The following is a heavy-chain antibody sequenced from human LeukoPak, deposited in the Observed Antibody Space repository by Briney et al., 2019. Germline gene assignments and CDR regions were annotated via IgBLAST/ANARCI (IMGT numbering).Heavy chain of an antibody. CDR1: GGSLTVYY. CDR2: IHSTGST. J-gene: IGHJ4*02. V-gene: IGHV4-59*01. CDR3: ARDVYDSSGYYLLGDN. D-gene: IGHD3-22*01. Sequence: PSETLSLTCTVSGGSLTVYYWSWIRQPPGKGLEWLGYIHSTGSTNYNPSLKSRVTISVDTSKKQFSLKLRSVTAADTAVYYCARDVYDSSGYYLLGDNWGEGTLVTVSS.